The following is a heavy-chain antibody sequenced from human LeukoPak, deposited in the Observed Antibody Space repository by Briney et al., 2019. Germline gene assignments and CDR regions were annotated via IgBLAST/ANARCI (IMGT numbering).Heavy chain of an antibody. J-gene: IGHJ6*02. CDR3: ARDEDGDYGMDV. Sequence: PSETLSLTCTVAGGSISSYYWSWIRQPPGKGLEWIGYIHYTGSTNYNPSLKSRVTISVDTSKNQFSLKLSSVTAADTAVYYCARDEDGDYGMDVWGQGTTVTVSS. V-gene: IGHV4-59*01. CDR1: GGSISSYY. D-gene: IGHD5-24*01. CDR2: IHYTGST.